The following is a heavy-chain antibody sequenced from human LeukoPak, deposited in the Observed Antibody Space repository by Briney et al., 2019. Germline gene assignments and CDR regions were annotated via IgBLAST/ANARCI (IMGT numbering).Heavy chain of an antibody. CDR2: ISYDGSNK. D-gene: IGHD3-9*01. V-gene: IGHV3-30*04. Sequence: GRSLRLSCAASGFTFSSYAMHWVRQAPGKGLEGVAVISYDGSNKYYADSVKGRFTISRDNSKNTLYLQMNSLRAEDTAVYYCARDLTADILTGYYRNWFDPWGQGTLVTVSS. J-gene: IGHJ5*02. CDR3: ARDLTADILTGYYRNWFDP. CDR1: GFTFSSYA.